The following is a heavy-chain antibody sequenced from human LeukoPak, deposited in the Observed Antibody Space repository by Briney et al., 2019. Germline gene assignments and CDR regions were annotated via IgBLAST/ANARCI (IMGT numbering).Heavy chain of an antibody. CDR2: IKQDGSEE. V-gene: IGHV3-7*05. Sequence: GGSLRLSCAASGFSISTYWMTWVCQTPGKGLEWVANIKQDGSEEYYVDSVKGRFTISRDNAKNSLFLQVNSLRAEDTAVYYCARKLYYYNSGGSVGHAGWFDPWGQGTLVTVSS. CDR3: ARKLYYYNSGGSVGHAGWFDP. J-gene: IGHJ5*02. CDR1: GFSISTYW. D-gene: IGHD3-22*01.